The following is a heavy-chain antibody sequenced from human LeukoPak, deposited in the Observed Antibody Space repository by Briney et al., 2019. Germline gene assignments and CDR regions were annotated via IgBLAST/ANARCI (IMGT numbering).Heavy chain of an antibody. D-gene: IGHD6-6*01. CDR2: IRYDGSNK. Sequence: PGGSLRLSCAASGFTFSSYEMNWVRQAPGKGLEWVAFIRYDGSNKYYADSVKGRFTISRDNSKNTLYLQMNSLRAEDTAVYYCARGRRFSIAARPDYFDYWGQGTLVTVSS. J-gene: IGHJ4*02. CDR1: GFTFSSYE. V-gene: IGHV3-30*02. CDR3: ARGRRFSIAARPDYFDY.